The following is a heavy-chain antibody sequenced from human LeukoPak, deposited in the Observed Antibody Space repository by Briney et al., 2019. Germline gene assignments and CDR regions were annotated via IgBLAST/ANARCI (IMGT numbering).Heavy chain of an antibody. J-gene: IGHJ5*02. CDR2: MNPNSGNT. CDR1: GYTFTSYD. D-gene: IGHD3-22*01. Sequence: EDSVQVSCKASGYTFTSYDINWVRQAPGQGLEWMGWMNPNSGNTGYAQKFQGRVTITRNTSISTAYMELSSLRSEDTAVYYCARGTYYYDSSGHNWFDPWGQGTLVTVSS. CDR3: ARGTYYYDSSGHNWFDP. V-gene: IGHV1-8*03.